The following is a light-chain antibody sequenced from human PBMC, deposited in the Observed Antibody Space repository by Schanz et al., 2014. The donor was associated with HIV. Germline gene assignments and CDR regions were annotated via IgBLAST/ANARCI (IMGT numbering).Light chain of an antibody. CDR2: DVS. J-gene: IGLJ2*01. CDR1: SSDIGAYNY. Sequence: QSALTQPPSASGSPGQSVTISCTGTSSDIGAYNYISWYQQHPGKAPKLMIYDVSKRPSGVPDRFSGSKSGTSASLAITGLQAEDEADYYCQSCDISLSGVVFGGGTKPTVL. V-gene: IGLV2-11*02. CDR3: QSCDISLSGVV.